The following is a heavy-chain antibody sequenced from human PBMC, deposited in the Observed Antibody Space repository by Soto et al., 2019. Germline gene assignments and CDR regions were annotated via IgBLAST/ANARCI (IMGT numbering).Heavy chain of an antibody. CDR1: GFTFDDYA. D-gene: IGHD5-12*01. V-gene: IGHV3-9*01. Sequence: EVQLVESGGGLVQPGRSLRLSCAASGFTFDDYAMHWVRQAPGKGLEWVSGISWNSGSIGYADSVKGRFTISRDNAKNSLYLQMNRLRSEDTGLYYCAKDMGYDLSPLGYFDYWGQGTLVTVSS. CDR3: AKDMGYDLSPLGYFDY. J-gene: IGHJ4*02. CDR2: ISWNSGSI.